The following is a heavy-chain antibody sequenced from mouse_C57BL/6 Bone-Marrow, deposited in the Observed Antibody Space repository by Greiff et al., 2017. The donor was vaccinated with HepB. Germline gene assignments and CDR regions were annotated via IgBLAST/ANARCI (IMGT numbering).Heavy chain of an antibody. CDR3: ARSAAGYDYDSNWYFDV. Sequence: QVHVKQSGAELVRPGTSVKVSCKASGYAFTNYLIEWVKQRPGQGLEWIGVINPGSGGTNYNEKFKGKATLTADKSSSTAYLQLSSLTSEDSAVYFCARSAAGYDYDSNWYFDVWGTGTTVTVSS. J-gene: IGHJ1*03. CDR2: INPGSGGT. CDR1: GYAFTNYL. V-gene: IGHV1-54*01. D-gene: IGHD2-4*01.